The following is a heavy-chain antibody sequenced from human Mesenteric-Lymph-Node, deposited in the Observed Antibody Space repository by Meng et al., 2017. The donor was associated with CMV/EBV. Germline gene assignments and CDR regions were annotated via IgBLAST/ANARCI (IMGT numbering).Heavy chain of an antibody. V-gene: IGHV3-21*06. J-gene: IGHJ5*02. CDR1: GFTFSGCS. CDR3: TRDTASYSYGA. D-gene: IGHD5-18*01. CDR2: VSSSASYI. Sequence: GESLKIPCAASGFTFSGCSMNWVRQAPGKGPEWVSSVSSSASYIYYADAVKGRFTITRDNAKNSLFLQMDGLRVEDTAVYYCTRDTASYSYGAWGQGTLVTVSS.